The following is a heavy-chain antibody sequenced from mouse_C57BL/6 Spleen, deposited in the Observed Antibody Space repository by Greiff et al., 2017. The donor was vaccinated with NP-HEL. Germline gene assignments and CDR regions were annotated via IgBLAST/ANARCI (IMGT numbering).Heavy chain of an antibody. J-gene: IGHJ2*01. CDR2: IYPGSGST. V-gene: IGHV1-55*01. CDR1: GYTFTSYW. CDR3: ARGQPEDY. Sequence: VQLQESGAELVKPGASVKMSCKASGYTFTSYWITWVKQRPGHGLEWIGDIYPGSGSTNYNEKFKSKATLTVDTSSSTAYMQLSSLTSEDSAVYYCARGQPEDYWGEGTTLTVSS.